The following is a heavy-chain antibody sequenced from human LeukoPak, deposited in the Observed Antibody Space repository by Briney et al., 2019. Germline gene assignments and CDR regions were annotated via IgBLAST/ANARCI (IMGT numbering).Heavy chain of an antibody. J-gene: IGHJ4*02. Sequence: GGSLRLSCTASGFTFGDYLMSWFRQAPGKGLEWIGFISGGTTEYAASVKGRFTISRDDSTSIAYLQMNSLTTEDTAVYFCSRGSGWLSVYWGQGTLVTVSS. V-gene: IGHV3-49*03. CDR1: GFTFGDYL. CDR3: SRGSGWLSVY. D-gene: IGHD6-19*01. CDR2: ISGGTT.